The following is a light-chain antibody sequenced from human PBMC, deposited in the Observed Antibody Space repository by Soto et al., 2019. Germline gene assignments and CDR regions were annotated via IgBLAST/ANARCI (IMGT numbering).Light chain of an antibody. CDR3: LRALHMPPL. V-gene: IGKV2-28*01. J-gene: IGKJ2*01. Sequence: DIVMTQSPLSLPVTPGEPASISCRSSQSLLHSNGYNYLEWYSQKPGQSPQLLIYFSSNRASGGPDRFSVSGSGTVFALKISRVEAVYVRFYYCLRALHMPPLFGQGTKLEI. CDR1: QSLLHSNGYNY. CDR2: FSS.